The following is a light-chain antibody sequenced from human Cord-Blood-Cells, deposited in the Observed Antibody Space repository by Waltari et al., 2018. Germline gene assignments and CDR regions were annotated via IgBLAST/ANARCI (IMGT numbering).Light chain of an antibody. CDR1: SSDVGSNNL. J-gene: IGLJ2*01. V-gene: IGLV2-23*01. Sequence: QSALTQPASVSGSPGQSITISCTGTSSDVGSNNLVSWYQQHPGKAPRLMIYEGSKRPSGVSNRISSSKSGNTASLTISGLQAEDEADYYCCSYAGSSTLVFGGGTKLTVL. CDR2: EGS. CDR3: CSYAGSSTLV.